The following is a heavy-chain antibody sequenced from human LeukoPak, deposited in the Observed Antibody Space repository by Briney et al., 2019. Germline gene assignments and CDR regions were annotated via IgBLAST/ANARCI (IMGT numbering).Heavy chain of an antibody. CDR2: IYPGDSDT. D-gene: IGHD3-22*01. CDR1: GYSFTSYW. J-gene: IGHJ4*03. CDR3: ARLAYYYDSSGYSEYYFDY. V-gene: IGHV5-51*01. Sequence: GESLKISCKGSGYSFTSYWIGWVRQMPGKGLEWMGIIYPGDSDTRYSPSFQGQVTISADKSISTAYLQWSSLKASDTAMYYCARLAYYYDSSGYSEYYFDYWGKGTTVTVSS.